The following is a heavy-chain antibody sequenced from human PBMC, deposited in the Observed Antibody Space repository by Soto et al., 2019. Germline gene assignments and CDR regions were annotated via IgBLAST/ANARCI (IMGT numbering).Heavy chain of an antibody. CDR3: VRGGYSYGYYYYYGMDV. CDR1: GGSFSGYY. CDR2: INHSGST. V-gene: IGHV4-34*01. Sequence: ASETLSLTCAVYGGSFSGYYWSWIRQPPGKGLEWIGEINHSGSTNYNPSLKGRVTISVDTSKNQFSLKLSSVTAADTAVYYCVRGGYSYGYYYYYGMDVWGQGTTVTVSS. D-gene: IGHD5-18*01. J-gene: IGHJ6*02.